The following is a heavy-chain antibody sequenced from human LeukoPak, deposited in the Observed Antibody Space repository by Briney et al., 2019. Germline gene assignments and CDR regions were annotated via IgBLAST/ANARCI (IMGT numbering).Heavy chain of an antibody. V-gene: IGHV4-61*02. CDR1: GGSISSGSYY. CDR3: ARDLGTTLHGWFDP. D-gene: IGHD1-1*01. J-gene: IGHJ5*02. CDR2: IYTSGST. Sequence: PSQTLSLTCTVSGGSISSGSYYWSWIRQPAGKGLEWIGRIYTSGSTNYNPSLKSRVTISVDTSKNQFSLKLSSVTAADTAVYYCARDLGTTLHGWFDPWGQGTLVTVSS.